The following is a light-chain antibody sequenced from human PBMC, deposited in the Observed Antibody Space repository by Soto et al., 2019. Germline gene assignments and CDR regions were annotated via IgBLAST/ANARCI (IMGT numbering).Light chain of an antibody. CDR3: QQYGNSPRYS. CDR2: AVS. CDR1: QSVDSRY. J-gene: IGKJ2*03. Sequence: EIVLTQSPGTLSLSPGERATLSCRASQSVDSRYLAWYQQKPGQAPRLLIYAVSSRATGIPDRFSGSGSGTDLPSTISRLETEDFAEYYCQQYGNSPRYSFGQGTKMEIK. V-gene: IGKV3-20*01.